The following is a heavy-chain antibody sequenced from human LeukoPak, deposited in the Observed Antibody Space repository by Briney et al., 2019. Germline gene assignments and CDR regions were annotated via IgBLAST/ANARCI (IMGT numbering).Heavy chain of an antibody. V-gene: IGHV4-59*01. Sequence: SETLSLTCAVYGGSFSSYYWSWIRQPPGKLLEWIGYIYYSGSTNYNPSLKSRVTISVDTSKNQFSLKLSSVTAADTAVYYCARASIAARHYWFDPWGQGTLVTVSS. CDR1: GGSFSSYY. CDR3: ARASIAARHYWFDP. J-gene: IGHJ5*02. CDR2: IYYSGST. D-gene: IGHD6-6*01.